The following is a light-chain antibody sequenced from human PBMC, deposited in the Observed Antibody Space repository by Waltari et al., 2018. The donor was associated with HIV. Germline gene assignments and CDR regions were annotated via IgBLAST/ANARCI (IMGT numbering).Light chain of an antibody. CDR3: CSKSTIYCGVL. CDR1: SNDIGLSNL. J-gene: IGLJ2*01. V-gene: IGLV2-23*02. CDR2: HVD. Sequence: QSALSQPAPVSGSPEQSITTPCSGTSNDIGLSNLASWYQHHPGKAPQLIIFHVDKRPSGMFDGFFGSKSGYAAALTTPGLGTEDEADYFCCSKSTIYCGVLFGGGTTLTVL.